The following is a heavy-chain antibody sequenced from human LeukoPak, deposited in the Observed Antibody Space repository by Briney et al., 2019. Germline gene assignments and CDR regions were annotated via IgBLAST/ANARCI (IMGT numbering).Heavy chain of an antibody. V-gene: IGHV4-34*01. J-gene: IGHJ3*02. Sequence: SETLSLTCAVYGGSFSGYYWSWIRQPPGKGLEWIGEINHSGSTNYNPSLKSRVTISVDTSKNQFSLKLSSVTAADTAVYYCAGSGSFDAFDIWGQGTMVTVSS. CDR3: AGSGSFDAFDI. CDR2: INHSGST. D-gene: IGHD1-26*01. CDR1: GGSFSGYY.